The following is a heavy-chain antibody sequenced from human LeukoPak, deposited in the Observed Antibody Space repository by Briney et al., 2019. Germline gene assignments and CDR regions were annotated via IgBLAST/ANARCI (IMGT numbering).Heavy chain of an antibody. CDR3: ASFIWGIGFDP. V-gene: IGHV4-34*12. Sequence: SETLSLTCAVYGGSFSGFYWTWIRQPPGKGLEWIGEIFHSGRTNSNPSLKSRVTISVDTSKNHFSLKLTSVTAADTAVYYCASFIWGIGFDPWGQGTLVTVSS. CDR2: IFHSGRT. CDR1: GGSFSGFY. D-gene: IGHD3-16*01. J-gene: IGHJ5*02.